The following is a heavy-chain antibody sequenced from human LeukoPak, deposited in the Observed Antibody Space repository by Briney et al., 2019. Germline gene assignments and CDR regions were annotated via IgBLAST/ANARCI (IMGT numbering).Heavy chain of an antibody. CDR3: ARGITGRGRFDP. D-gene: IGHD3-10*01. CDR2: IRASGGAT. Sequence: PGGSLRLSCAASGFTFKKYDVTWVRQAPGKGLEWVSGIRASGGATYYADSVKGRFNISRDNSENTLYLLMNSLRGEDTAVYYCARGITGRGRFDPWGQGILVTVSS. J-gene: IGHJ5*02. CDR1: GFTFKKYD. V-gene: IGHV3-23*01.